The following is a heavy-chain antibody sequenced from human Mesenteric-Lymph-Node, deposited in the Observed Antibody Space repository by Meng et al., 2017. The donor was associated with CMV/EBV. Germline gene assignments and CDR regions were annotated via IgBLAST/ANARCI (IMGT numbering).Heavy chain of an antibody. CDR2: ISAYNGNT. D-gene: IGHD4-17*01. V-gene: IGHV1-18*01. Sequence: ASVKVSCKASGYTFTSYGISWVRQAPGQGLEWMGWISAYNGNTNYAQKLRGRVTMTTDTSTSTAYMELRSLRSDDTAVYYCARDLDPTTTARYYFYGMDVWGQGTTVTVSS. CDR1: GYTFTSYG. J-gene: IGHJ6*02. CDR3: ARDLDPTTTARYYFYGMDV.